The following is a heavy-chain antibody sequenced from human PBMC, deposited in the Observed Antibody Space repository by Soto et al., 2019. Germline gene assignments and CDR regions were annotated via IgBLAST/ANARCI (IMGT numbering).Heavy chain of an antibody. CDR2: IYYSGST. Sequence: SETLSLTCAVSGGSIISSSYYWGWIRQPPGKGLEWIGRIYYSGSTYYTPSLQSRVAISVDTSKNQFSLKLNSVTAADTAVYYCARRTVNIRTFYSGLKTHCFDYWGQGTLVTVSS. J-gene: IGHJ4*02. CDR1: GGSIISSSYY. D-gene: IGHD6-19*01. V-gene: IGHV4-39*01. CDR3: ARRTVNIRTFYSGLKTHCFDY.